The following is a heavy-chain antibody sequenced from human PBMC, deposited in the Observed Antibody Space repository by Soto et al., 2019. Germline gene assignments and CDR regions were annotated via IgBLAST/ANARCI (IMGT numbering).Heavy chain of an antibody. V-gene: IGHV3-23*01. J-gene: IGHJ4*02. CDR2: ISGSGGST. D-gene: IGHD2-2*01. CDR1: GFTFSSYA. Sequence: VGSLRLSCAASGFTFSSYAMSWVRQAPGKGLEWVSAISGSGGSTYYADSVKGRFTISRDNSKNTLYLQMNSLRAEDTAVYYCAKPTGYCSSTSCPVYYFDYWGQGTLVTVSS. CDR3: AKPTGYCSSTSCPVYYFDY.